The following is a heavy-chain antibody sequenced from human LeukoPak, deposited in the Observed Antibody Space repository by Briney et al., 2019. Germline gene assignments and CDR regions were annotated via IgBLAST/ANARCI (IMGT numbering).Heavy chain of an antibody. V-gene: IGHV3-30*03. CDR3: ARVRGIVVVPAAPGDALDI. D-gene: IGHD2-2*01. Sequence: PGGSLRRSCAASGFTFSSYGMHWVRQAPGKGLEWVAVISYDGSNKYYADSVKGRFTISRDNAKNSRYLQMNSLIAEDTAVYYCARVRGIVVVPAAPGDALDIWVQGKMVTVSS. CDR1: GFTFSSYG. J-gene: IGHJ3*02. CDR2: ISYDGSNK.